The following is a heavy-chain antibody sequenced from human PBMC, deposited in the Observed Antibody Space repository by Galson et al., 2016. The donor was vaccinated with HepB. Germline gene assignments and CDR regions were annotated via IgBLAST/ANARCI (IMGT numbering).Heavy chain of an antibody. CDR2: INAGNGNT. CDR3: ARDSGYVSYSDY. D-gene: IGHD5-12*01. CDR1: GYTFTSYA. Sequence: SVKVSCKASGYTFTSYAMHWVRQAPGQRLEWMGWINAGNGNTKYSQKFQGRVTITRDTSASTAYMELSSLRSEDTAVYYCARDSGYVSYSDYWGQGTLVTGSS. J-gene: IGHJ4*02. V-gene: IGHV1-3*01.